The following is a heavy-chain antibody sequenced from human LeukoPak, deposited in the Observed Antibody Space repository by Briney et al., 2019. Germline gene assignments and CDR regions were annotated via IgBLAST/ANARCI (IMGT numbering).Heavy chain of an antibody. CDR2: ITGSGGST. CDR3: TGGGWSTDAFDI. V-gene: IGHV3-23*01. Sequence: PGGSLRLSCAASGFTFSKYAMSWVRQAPGKGLEWVSGITGSGGSTNYADYVKGRFTISRDNSKNTLYLQMSSLRAEDTAVYYCTGGGWSTDAFDIWGQGTMVTVSS. D-gene: IGHD6-19*01. CDR1: GFTFSKYA. J-gene: IGHJ3*02.